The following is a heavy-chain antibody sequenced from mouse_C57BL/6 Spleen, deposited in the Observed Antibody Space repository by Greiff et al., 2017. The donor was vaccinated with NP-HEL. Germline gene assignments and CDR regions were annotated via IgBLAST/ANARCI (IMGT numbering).Heavy chain of an antibody. J-gene: IGHJ1*03. V-gene: IGHV1-55*01. CDR2: IYPGSGST. Sequence: QVQLKQPGAELVKPGASVKMSCKASGYTFTSYWITWVKQRPGQGLEWIGDIYPGSGSTNYNEKFKSKATLTVDTSSSTAYMQLSSLTSEDSAVYYCARVTLYDYDWYFDVWGTGTTVTVSS. D-gene: IGHD2-4*01. CDR1: GYTFTSYW. CDR3: ARVTLYDYDWYFDV.